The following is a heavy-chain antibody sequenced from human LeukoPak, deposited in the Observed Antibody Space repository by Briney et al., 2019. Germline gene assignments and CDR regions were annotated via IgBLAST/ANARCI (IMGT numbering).Heavy chain of an antibody. CDR3: ARERVVTLYYYYYCYMDV. CDR2: IKQDGSEK. CDR1: GFTFSSYW. Sequence: GGSLRLSCAASGFTFSSYWMSWVRQAPGKGLEWVANIKQDGSEKYYVDSVKGRFTISRDNAKNSLYLQMNSLRAEDTAVYYCARERVVTLYYYYYCYMDVWGKGTTVTVSS. J-gene: IGHJ6*03. V-gene: IGHV3-7*01. D-gene: IGHD3-22*01.